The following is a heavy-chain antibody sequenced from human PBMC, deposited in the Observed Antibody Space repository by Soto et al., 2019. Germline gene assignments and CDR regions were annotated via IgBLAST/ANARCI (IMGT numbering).Heavy chain of an antibody. V-gene: IGHV5-51*01. Sequence: PGESLKISCKGSGYTFTDYWIGWVRQLPGKGLEWMGIIYPGDSDTRYSPSFQGQVTISADKSISTAYLQWSSLTASDTAMYYCARHQSSGWVWDAFDIWGQETMVTVSS. J-gene: IGHJ3*02. CDR2: IYPGDSDT. CDR3: ARHQSSGWVWDAFDI. D-gene: IGHD6-19*01. CDR1: GYTFTDYW.